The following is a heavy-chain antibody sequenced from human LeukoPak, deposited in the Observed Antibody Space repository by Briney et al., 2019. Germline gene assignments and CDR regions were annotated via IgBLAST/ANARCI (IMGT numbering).Heavy chain of an antibody. CDR2: IYHSGST. CDR1: GGSISSGGYS. CDR3: ARERRDYYDSSGHFDY. V-gene: IGHV4-30-2*01. Sequence: SETLSLTCAVSGGSISSGGYSWSWIRQPPGKGLEWIGYIYHSGSTYYNPSLKSRVTISVDRSKNQFSLKLSSVTAADTAVYYCARERRDYYDSSGHFDYWGQGTLVTVSS. D-gene: IGHD3-22*01. J-gene: IGHJ4*02.